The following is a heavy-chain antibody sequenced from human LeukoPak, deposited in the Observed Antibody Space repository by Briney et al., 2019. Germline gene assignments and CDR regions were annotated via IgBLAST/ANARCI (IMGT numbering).Heavy chain of an antibody. V-gene: IGHV1-69*13. CDR3: ATGWLAETTVVTPYNY. Sequence: GASVTVSCKAPGGTFSRYAISWVRQAPGQGLEWMGGIIPIFGKSNYAQKFQGRVTITADESTSTAYMELSSLRSEDTAVYYCATGWLAETTVVTPYNYWGQGTLVTVSS. CDR1: GGTFSRYA. D-gene: IGHD4-23*01. J-gene: IGHJ4*02. CDR2: IIPIFGKS.